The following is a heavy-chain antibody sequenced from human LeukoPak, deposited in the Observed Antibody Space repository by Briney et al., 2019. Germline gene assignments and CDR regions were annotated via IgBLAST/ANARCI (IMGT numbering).Heavy chain of an antibody. Sequence: ASVKVSCKASGGTFSSYAISWVRQAPGQGLEWMGRIIPILGIANYAQKFQGRVTITADKSTSTAYMELSSLRSEDTAVYYCARDIRDGYNWIRGMDVWGQGTTVTVSS. CDR3: ARDIRDGYNWIRGMDV. V-gene: IGHV1-69*04. CDR2: IIPILGIA. D-gene: IGHD5-12*01. J-gene: IGHJ6*02. CDR1: GGTFSSYA.